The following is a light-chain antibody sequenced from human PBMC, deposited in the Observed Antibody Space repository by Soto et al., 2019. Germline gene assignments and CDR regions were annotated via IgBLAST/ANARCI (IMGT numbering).Light chain of an antibody. V-gene: IGKV3-20*01. CDR1: QSVSSSY. Sequence: EIVLTQSPGTLSLSPGERDTLSCRAIQSVSSSYLAWYQQKPGQAPRPLIYGASSRAIGIPDRFSGSGSGTDFTLTISRLEPEDFAVYYCQQYGSSPWTFGQGTKVDI. CDR2: GAS. J-gene: IGKJ1*01. CDR3: QQYGSSPWT.